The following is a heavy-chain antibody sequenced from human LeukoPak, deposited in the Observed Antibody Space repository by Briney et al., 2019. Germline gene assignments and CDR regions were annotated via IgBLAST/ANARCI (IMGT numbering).Heavy chain of an antibody. J-gene: IGHJ4*02. D-gene: IGHD3-22*01. CDR1: GGSISSYY. V-gene: IGHV4-59*01. CDR2: IYYSGST. CDR3: ASVPYHYDSSGYYPQYYFDY. Sequence: SETLSLTCTVSGGSISSYYWSWIRQPPGKGLEWIGYIYYSGSTNYNPSLKSRVTTSVDTSKNQFSLKLSSVTAADTAVYYCASVPYHYDSSGYYPQYYFDYWGQGTLVTVSS.